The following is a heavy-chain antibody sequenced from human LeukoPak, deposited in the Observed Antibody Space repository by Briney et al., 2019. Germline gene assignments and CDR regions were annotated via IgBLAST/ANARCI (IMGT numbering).Heavy chain of an antibody. Sequence: GGSLRLSCAASGFTFSSYAMSWARQAPGKGLEWVSAISGSGGSTYYADSVKGRFTISRDNSKNTLYLQMNSLRAEDTAVYYCAKGVSDYYDGYAFDIWGQGTMVTVSS. D-gene: IGHD3-22*01. CDR1: GFTFSSYA. J-gene: IGHJ3*02. CDR3: AKGVSDYYDGYAFDI. CDR2: ISGSGGST. V-gene: IGHV3-23*01.